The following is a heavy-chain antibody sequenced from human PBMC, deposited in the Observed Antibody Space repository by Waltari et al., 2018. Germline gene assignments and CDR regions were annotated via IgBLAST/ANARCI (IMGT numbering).Heavy chain of an antibody. V-gene: IGHV1-2*02. CDR1: GYTFTGYY. Sequence: QVQLVQSGAEVKKPGASVKVSCKASGYTFTGYYMHWVRQAPGQGLEWMGWINPNSGGTNDAQKFQGRVTMTRDTSISTAYMELSRLRSDDTAVYYCARDPGYSGYDLHYWGQGTLVTVSS. CDR3: ARDPGYSGYDLHY. CDR2: INPNSGGT. J-gene: IGHJ4*02. D-gene: IGHD5-12*01.